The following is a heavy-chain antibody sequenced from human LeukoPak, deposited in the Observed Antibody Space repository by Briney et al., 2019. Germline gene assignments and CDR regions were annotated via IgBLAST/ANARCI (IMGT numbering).Heavy chain of an antibody. V-gene: IGHV4-59*01. J-gene: IGHJ6*02. CDR2: IYYSGNT. CDR3: ARTVRWLLSPHYGMDV. Sequence: PSETLSLTCNISGGSISSYYWSWIRQPPGKGLEWIGYIYYSGNTNYNPSLKSRVTISVDTSKNQVSLNLTSVTAADTAVYYCARTVRWLLSPHYGMDVWGQGTTVIVSS. D-gene: IGHD3-3*01. CDR1: GGSISSYY.